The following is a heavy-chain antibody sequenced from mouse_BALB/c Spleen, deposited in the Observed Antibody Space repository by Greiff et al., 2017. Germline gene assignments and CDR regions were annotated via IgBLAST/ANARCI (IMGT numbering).Heavy chain of an antibody. CDR1: GFTFSNYW. D-gene: IGHD3-2*01. CDR3: LDSSGYGY. CDR2: IRLKSNNYAT. Sequence: EVQLQQSGGGLVQPGGSMKLSCVASGFTFSNYWMNWVRQSPEKGLEWVAEIRLKSNNYATHYAESVKGRFTISRDDSKSSVYLQMNNLRAEDTGIYYCLDSSGYGYWGQGTLVTVSA. V-gene: IGHV6-6*02. J-gene: IGHJ3*01.